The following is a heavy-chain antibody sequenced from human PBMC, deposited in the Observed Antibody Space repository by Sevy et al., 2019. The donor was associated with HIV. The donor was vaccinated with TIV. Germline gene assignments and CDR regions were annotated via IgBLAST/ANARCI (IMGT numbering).Heavy chain of an antibody. J-gene: IGHJ4*02. Sequence: SETLSLTCTVSGGSISSYYWSWIRQPPGKGLEWIGYIYYSGSTNYNPSLKSRVTISVDTSKNQFSLKLGSVTAADTAVYYCARGLYLVGATIVVPPHFDYWGQGTLVTVSS. CDR1: GGSISSYY. V-gene: IGHV4-59*01. CDR3: ARGLYLVGATIVVPPHFDY. CDR2: IYYSGST. D-gene: IGHD1-26*01.